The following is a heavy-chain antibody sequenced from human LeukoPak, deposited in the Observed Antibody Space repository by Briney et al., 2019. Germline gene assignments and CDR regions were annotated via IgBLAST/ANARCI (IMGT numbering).Heavy chain of an antibody. CDR1: GFTFSSYG. CDR2: ISYDGSNK. Sequence: GGSLRLSCAASGFTFSSYGMHWVRQAPGKGLEWVAVISYDGSNKYYADSVKGRFTISRDNSKNTLYLQMNSLRAEDTAVYYCAKARSSGWYAYWGQGTLVTVSS. J-gene: IGHJ4*02. V-gene: IGHV3-30*18. CDR3: AKARSSGWYAY. D-gene: IGHD6-19*01.